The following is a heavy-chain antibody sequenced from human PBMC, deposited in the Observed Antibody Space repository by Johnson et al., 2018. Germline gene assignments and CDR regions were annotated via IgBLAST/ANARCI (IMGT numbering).Heavy chain of an antibody. D-gene: IGHD3-3*01. V-gene: IGHV3-73*01. CDR3: ARDGVGRDFWSGANYYYMDV. CDR1: GFTFSGSA. CDR2: IRSKANSYAT. Sequence: VQLVESGGGVVQPGRSLRLSCAASGFTFSGSAMHWVRQASGKGLEWVGRIRSKANSYATAYAASVKGRFTISRDDSKNTAYLQMNSLKTEDTAVYYCARDGVGRDFWSGANYYYMDVWGKGTTVTVSS. J-gene: IGHJ6*03.